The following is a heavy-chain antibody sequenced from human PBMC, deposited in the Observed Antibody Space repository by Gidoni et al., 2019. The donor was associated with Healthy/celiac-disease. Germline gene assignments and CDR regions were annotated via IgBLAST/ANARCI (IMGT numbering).Heavy chain of an antibody. Sequence: EVQLVESGGGLVKPGGSLRLSCAASGFTFSNAWMSWVRQAPGKGLEWVGRIKSKTDGGTTDYAAPVKGRFTISRDDSKNTLYLQMNSLKTEDTAVYYCTTYISGTYYYYMDVWGKGTTVTVSS. CDR1: GFTFSNAW. D-gene: IGHD5-12*01. J-gene: IGHJ6*03. CDR2: IKSKTDGGTT. CDR3: TTYISGTYYYYMDV. V-gene: IGHV3-15*01.